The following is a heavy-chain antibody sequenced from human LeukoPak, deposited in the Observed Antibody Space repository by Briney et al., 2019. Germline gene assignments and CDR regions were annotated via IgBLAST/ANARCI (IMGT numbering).Heavy chain of an antibody. CDR3: ARASGVDFWSGYYPRAFDY. V-gene: IGHV1-8*01. Sequence: GASVKVSCKASRYTFTSYDINWLRQATGQGLEWMGWMNPNSGNTGYAQKFQGRVTMTRNTSISTAYMELSSLRSEDTAVYYCARASGVDFWSGYYPRAFDYWGQGTLVTVSS. J-gene: IGHJ4*02. CDR2: MNPNSGNT. D-gene: IGHD3-3*01. CDR1: RYTFTSYD.